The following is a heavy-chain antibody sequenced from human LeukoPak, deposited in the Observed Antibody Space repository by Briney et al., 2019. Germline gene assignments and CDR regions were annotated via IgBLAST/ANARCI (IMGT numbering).Heavy chain of an antibody. CDR2: ISYDGSNK. V-gene: IGHV3-30*03. D-gene: IGHD3-10*01. Sequence: GGSLRLSCAASGFTFSSYGMHWVRQAPGKGLEWVAVISYDGSNKYYADSVKGRFTISRDNSKNTLYLQMNSLRAEDTAVYYCATSTPPYFGESDYWGQGTLVTVSS. CDR1: GFTFSSYG. CDR3: ATSTPPYFGESDY. J-gene: IGHJ4*02.